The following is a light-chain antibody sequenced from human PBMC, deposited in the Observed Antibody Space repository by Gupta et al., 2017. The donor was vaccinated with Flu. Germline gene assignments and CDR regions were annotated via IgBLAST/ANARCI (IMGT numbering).Light chain of an antibody. Sequence: EVVLTQSPATLSVSPGERVSLSCRASQNVNNNLAWYQQKPGQAPRLLIYSASSRATGVPARFSGVGYGKDFTLTVSGRQSEDSALYYCQQDNFWPPLTFGGGTKLEI. V-gene: IGKV3-15*01. J-gene: IGKJ4*01. CDR2: SAS. CDR3: QQDNFWPPLT. CDR1: QNVNNN.